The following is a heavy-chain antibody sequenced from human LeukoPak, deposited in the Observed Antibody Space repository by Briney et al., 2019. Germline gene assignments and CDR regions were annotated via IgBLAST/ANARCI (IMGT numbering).Heavy chain of an antibody. CDR2: INAGNGNT. CDR1: GYTFTSYA. D-gene: IGHD1-26*01. J-gene: IGHJ6*02. Sequence: ASVKVSCKASGYTFTSYAMHWVRQAPGQRLEWMGWINAGNGNTKYSQKFQGRVTITRDTSASTAYMELSSLRSEDTAVYYCARLDTVGATAYYYGMDVWGQGTTVTVSS. V-gene: IGHV1-3*01. CDR3: ARLDTVGATAYYYGMDV.